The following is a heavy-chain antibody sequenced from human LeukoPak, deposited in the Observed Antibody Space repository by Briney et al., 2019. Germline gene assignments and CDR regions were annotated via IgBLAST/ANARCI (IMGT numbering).Heavy chain of an antibody. D-gene: IGHD1-26*01. CDR3: ARHSPVGIYYFDY. CDR1: GGSISSSSYY. CDR2: IYYSGST. Sequence: SEILSLTCTVSGGSISSSSYYWGWIRQPPGKGLEWIGSIYYSGSTYYNPSLKSRVTISVDTSKNQFSLKLSSVTAADTAVYYCARHSPVGIYYFDYWGQGTLVTVSS. V-gene: IGHV4-39*01. J-gene: IGHJ4*02.